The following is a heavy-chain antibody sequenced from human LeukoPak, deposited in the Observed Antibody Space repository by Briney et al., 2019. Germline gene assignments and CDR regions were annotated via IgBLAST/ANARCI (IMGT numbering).Heavy chain of an antibody. CDR1: GGAISSYC. CDR3: ARGKRWLQSPFDY. J-gene: IGHJ4*02. Sequence: SETLSLTCTVSGGAISSYCWSWIRQPPGKGLEWIGYIQYSGSSNYNSSLKSRVTISVDTSLNHFSLKVSSVTAADTAVYYCARGKRWLQSPFDYWGQGTLVTVSS. D-gene: IGHD5-24*01. CDR2: IQYSGSS. V-gene: IGHV4-59*01.